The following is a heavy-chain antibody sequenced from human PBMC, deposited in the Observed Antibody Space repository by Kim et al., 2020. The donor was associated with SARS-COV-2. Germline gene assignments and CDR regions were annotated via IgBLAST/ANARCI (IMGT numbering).Heavy chain of an antibody. Sequence: GGSLRLSCAASGFTFDNFAMNWVRQAPGKGLEWVASIRGNGRDTYYADSVQGRFTISRDNSKNTLYLQMSSLRAEDTAVYYCAKKPQSWRNWCYFGSWGQGTLATVSS. CDR3: AKKPQSWRNWCYFGS. CDR1: GFTFDNFA. D-gene: IGHD1-20*01. J-gene: IGHJ4*02. V-gene: IGHV3-23*01. CDR2: IRGNGRDT.